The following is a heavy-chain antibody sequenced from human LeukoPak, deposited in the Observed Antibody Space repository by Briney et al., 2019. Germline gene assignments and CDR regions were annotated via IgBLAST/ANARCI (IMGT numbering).Heavy chain of an antibody. D-gene: IGHD1-1*01. Sequence: ASVKVSCKASGYTFTSYGISWVRQAPGQGLEWMGWISAYNGNTNYAQKLQGRVTMTTDTSTSTDYMELRSLRSDDTAVYYCARARQQLEVSGDYWGQGTLVTVSS. CDR2: ISAYNGNT. CDR3: ARARQQLEVSGDY. J-gene: IGHJ4*02. CDR1: GYTFTSYG. V-gene: IGHV1-18*01.